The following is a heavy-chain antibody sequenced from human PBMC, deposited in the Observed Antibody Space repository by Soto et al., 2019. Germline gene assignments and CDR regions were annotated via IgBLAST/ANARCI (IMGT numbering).Heavy chain of an antibody. CDR2: ISSSSSYI. D-gene: IGHD1-26*01. V-gene: IGHV3-21*01. J-gene: IGHJ4*02. CDR1: GFTFSSYS. CDR3: ARDQSGSYHWGLDY. Sequence: EVQLVESGGGLVKPGGSLRLSCAASGFTFSSYSMNWVRQAPGKGLEWVSSISSSSSYIYYADSVKGRVTISRDNAKNSLDLQMNSLRAEDTAVYYCARDQSGSYHWGLDYWGQGTLVTVSS.